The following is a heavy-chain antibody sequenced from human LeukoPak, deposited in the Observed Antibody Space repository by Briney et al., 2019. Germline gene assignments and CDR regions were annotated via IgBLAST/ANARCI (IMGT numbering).Heavy chain of an antibody. V-gene: IGHV3-21*01. CDR3: ARDLPFNYPNFDY. CDR1: GFIFDSYW. J-gene: IGHJ4*02. CDR2: ISSSSSYI. D-gene: IGHD4-11*01. Sequence: GGSLRLSCAASGFIFDSYWMNWVRQAPGKGLEWVSSISSSSSYIYYADSVKGRFTISRDNAKNSLYLQMNSLRAEDTAVYYCARDLPFNYPNFDYWGQGTLVTVSS.